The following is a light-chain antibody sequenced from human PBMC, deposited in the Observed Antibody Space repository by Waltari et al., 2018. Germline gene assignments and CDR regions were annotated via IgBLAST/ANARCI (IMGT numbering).Light chain of an antibody. J-gene: IGLJ3*02. V-gene: IGLV2-23*01. CDR1: SSDVGSYNL. CDR3: CSYAGSNTWV. CDR2: EGS. Sequence: QSALTQPASVSGSPGQSITISCTGTSSDVGSYNLVSWYQHHPGKAPKLMIYEGSKRPSGVSKRFSGSKSGNTASLTISGLQAEDVADYYCCSYAGSNTWVFGEGTKLTVL.